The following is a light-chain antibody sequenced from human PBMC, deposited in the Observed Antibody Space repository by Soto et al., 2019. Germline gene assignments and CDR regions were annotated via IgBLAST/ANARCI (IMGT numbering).Light chain of an antibody. J-gene: IGKJ4*01. CDR1: QGISSY. V-gene: IGKV1-8*01. CDR2: AAS. CDR3: QQHYRETRT. Sequence: AIRMTQSPSSFSASTGDRVTITCRASQGISSYLAWYQQKPGKAPKLLIYAASTLQSGVPSRFSGSGSGTDFTLTISCLQSEDFATYYCQQHYRETRTFGGGTKVDIK.